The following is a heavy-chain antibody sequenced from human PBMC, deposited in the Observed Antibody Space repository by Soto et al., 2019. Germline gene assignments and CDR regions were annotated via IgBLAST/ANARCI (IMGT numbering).Heavy chain of an antibody. CDR1: GGSISSGGYY. V-gene: IGHV4-61*08. J-gene: IGHJ4*02. CDR2: IYYSGST. Sequence: SETLSLTCTVSGGSISSGGYYWSWIRQPPGKGLEWIGYIYYSGSTNYNPSLKSRVTISVDTSKNQFSLKLSSVTAADTAVYYCARGARGDHYFDYWGEGTLVTVSS. CDR3: ARGARGDHYFDY.